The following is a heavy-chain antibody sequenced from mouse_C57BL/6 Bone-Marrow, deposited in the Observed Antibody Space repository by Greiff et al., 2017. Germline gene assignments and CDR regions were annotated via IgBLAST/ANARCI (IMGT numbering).Heavy chain of an antibody. J-gene: IGHJ4*01. CDR3: AREMMVTTYAMDY. V-gene: IGHV5-4*01. CDR2: ISDGGSYT. CDR1: GFTFSSYA. Sequence: EVQLQESGGGLVKPGGSLKLSCAASGFTFSSYAMSWVRQTPEKRLEWVATISDGGSYTYYPDNVKGRFTISRDNAKNNLYLQRSHLKSEDTAMYYCAREMMVTTYAMDYWGQGTSVTVSS. D-gene: IGHD2-3*01.